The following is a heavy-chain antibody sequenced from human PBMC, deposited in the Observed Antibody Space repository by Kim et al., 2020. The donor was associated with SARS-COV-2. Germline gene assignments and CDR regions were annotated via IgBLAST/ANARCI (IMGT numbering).Heavy chain of an antibody. Sequence: KGRFIISRDNAKHSLYLQMNSLRAEDTAVYYCARSIAAAGTYYYYGMDVWGQGTTVTVSS. V-gene: IGHV3-11*03. J-gene: IGHJ6*02. D-gene: IGHD6-13*01. CDR3: ARSIAAAGTYYYYGMDV.